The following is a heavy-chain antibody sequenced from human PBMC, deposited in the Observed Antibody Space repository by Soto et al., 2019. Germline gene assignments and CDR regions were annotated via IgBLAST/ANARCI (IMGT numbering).Heavy chain of an antibody. CDR1: GGSFSCYY. CDR3: ARILIVGATVVWYFDY. J-gene: IGHJ4*02. D-gene: IGHD1-26*01. CDR2: INHSGST. V-gene: IGHV4-34*01. Sequence: PSETLSLTCAVYGGSFSCYYWSWIRQPPGKGLEWIGEINHSGSTNYNPSLKSRVTISVDTSKNQFSLKLSSVTAADTAVYYRARILIVGATVVWYFDYWGQGTLVTVSS.